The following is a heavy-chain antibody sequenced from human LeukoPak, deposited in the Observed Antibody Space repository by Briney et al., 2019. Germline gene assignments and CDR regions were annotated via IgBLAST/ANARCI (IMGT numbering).Heavy chain of an antibody. CDR1: GFTFRRYG. D-gene: IGHD6-19*01. J-gene: IGHJ4*02. Sequence: GGSLRLSCAASGFTFRRYGMTWVRQARGKGLEWVSSISGSGGSTFYADSVKGRFTISRDNSKNTLYLQMNSLRAEDTAVYYCARSGSIAVAGTLDYWGQGTLVTVSS. CDR2: ISGSGGST. V-gene: IGHV3-23*01. CDR3: ARSGSIAVAGTLDY.